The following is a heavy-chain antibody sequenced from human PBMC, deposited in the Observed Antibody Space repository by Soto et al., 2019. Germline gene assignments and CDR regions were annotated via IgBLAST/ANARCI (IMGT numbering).Heavy chain of an antibody. CDR1: GFSFRSYY. CDR2: ISPSSSFL. D-gene: IGHD3-10*01. CDR3: ARVGTDYGSGSPYYSDY. V-gene: IGHV3-21*06. Sequence: GGSLRLSCAASGFSFRSYYLNWVRQAPGRGLEWVSSISPSSSFLSYADSVKGRFTISRDNAKSSVHLQMNSLRAEDTAVYFCARVGTDYGSGSPYYSDYWGQGTLVTVSS. J-gene: IGHJ4*02.